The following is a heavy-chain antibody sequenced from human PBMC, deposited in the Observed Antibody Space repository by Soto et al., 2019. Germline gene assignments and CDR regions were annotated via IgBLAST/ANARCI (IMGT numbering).Heavy chain of an antibody. CDR3: ARDDPTSGSGSSDDY. CDR2: INPSGGST. CDR1: GYTFTSFY. V-gene: IGHV1-46*03. J-gene: IGHJ4*02. Sequence: ASVKVSCKASGYTFTSFYMHWVRQAPGQGLEWMGIINPSGGSTSYAQKFQGRVTMTRDTSTSTVYMELNSLRSEDTAVYYCARDDPTSGSGSSDDYWGQGTLVTVSS. D-gene: IGHD3-10*01.